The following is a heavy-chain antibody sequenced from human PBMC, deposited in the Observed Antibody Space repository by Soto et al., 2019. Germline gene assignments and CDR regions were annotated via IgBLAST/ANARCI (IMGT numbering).Heavy chain of an antibody. D-gene: IGHD5-12*01. J-gene: IGHJ5*02. V-gene: IGHV1-18*04. CDR1: GYPFSKYG. CDR3: ATPYDSGFDP. Sequence: QLQLVQSGAEVERPGASVWVSCKAYGYPFSKYGISWIRQAPGQGLEWMGWIKPDNGDTNYAQKFQGRVTMTTDTSSNTAYMELRSLRSDDTAVYYCATPYDSGFDPWGQGTLVSVSS. CDR2: IKPDNGDT.